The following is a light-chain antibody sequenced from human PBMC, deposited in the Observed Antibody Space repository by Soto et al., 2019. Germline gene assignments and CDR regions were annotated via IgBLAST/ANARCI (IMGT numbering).Light chain of an antibody. Sequence: QSALTQPPSASGSLGQSVTISCTGTSSDVGGYKYVSWYQQHPGKAPKVMIYEVNKRPSGVPDRFSGSKSGNTASLTVSGRQAEDESDYYCSSYAGSNNGVFVGGTKLTVL. V-gene: IGLV2-8*01. CDR2: EVN. J-gene: IGLJ3*02. CDR1: SSDVGGYKY. CDR3: SSYAGSNNGV.